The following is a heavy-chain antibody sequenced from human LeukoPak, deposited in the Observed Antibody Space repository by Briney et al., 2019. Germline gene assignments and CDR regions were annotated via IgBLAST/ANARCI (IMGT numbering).Heavy chain of an antibody. V-gene: IGHV4-59*01. D-gene: IGHD3-10*01. Sequence: SETLSLTCTVSGDSLSSYYWSWIRQPPGKGLERIGYIYYSGSTNYNPSLKSRVTISVDTSKNQFSLKLNSVTAADTAVYYCARDRGGWGFMDVWAKGTTVTISS. CDR3: ARDRGGWGFMDV. CDR1: GDSLSSYY. J-gene: IGHJ6*03. CDR2: IYYSGST.